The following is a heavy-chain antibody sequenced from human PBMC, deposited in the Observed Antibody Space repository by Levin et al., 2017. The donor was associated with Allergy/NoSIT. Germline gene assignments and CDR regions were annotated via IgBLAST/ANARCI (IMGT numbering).Heavy chain of an antibody. CDR1: GFTVGNNY. J-gene: IGHJ5*02. CDR2: IYSGGGT. CDR3: SRARYCRSDKCYGA. D-gene: IGHD2-2*01. Sequence: GGSLRLSCAVSGFTVGNNYLRWVRQAPGKGLEWVSLIYSGGGTYYADSAKGRFTISRDNSETTLHLQMNRLRVEDTAVYYCSRARYCRSDKCYGAWGQGTLVTVSS. V-gene: IGHV3-66*02.